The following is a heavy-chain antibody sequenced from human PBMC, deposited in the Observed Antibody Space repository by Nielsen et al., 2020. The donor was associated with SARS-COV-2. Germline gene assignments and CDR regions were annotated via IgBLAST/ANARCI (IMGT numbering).Heavy chain of an antibody. CDR1: GFSLSTRGMC. Sequence: SGPTLVKPTQTLTLTCTFSGFSLSTRGMCVSWIRQPPGKALEWLARIDWDDDKYYSTSLKTRLTISKDTSKNQVVLTMTNMDPVDTATYYCARSYYDILTGYYYYMDVWGKGTTVTVSS. D-gene: IGHD3-9*01. J-gene: IGHJ6*03. CDR2: IDWDDDK. CDR3: ARSYYDILTGYYYYMDV. V-gene: IGHV2-70*11.